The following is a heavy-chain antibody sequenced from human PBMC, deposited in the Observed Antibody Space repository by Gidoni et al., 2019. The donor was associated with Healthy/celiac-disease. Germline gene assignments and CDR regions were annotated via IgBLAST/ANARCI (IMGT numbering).Heavy chain of an antibody. Sequence: EVQLVESGGGLVQPGGSLRLSCSAFGFTFSSYAMHWVRQAPGKGLEYVSAISSNGGSTYYADSVKGRFTISRDNSKNTLYLQMSSLRAEDTAVYYCVKGPYNWNDGDAFDIWGQGTMVTVSS. CDR3: VKGPYNWNDGDAFDI. CDR2: ISSNGGST. J-gene: IGHJ3*02. V-gene: IGHV3-64D*08. D-gene: IGHD1-1*01. CDR1: GFTFSSYA.